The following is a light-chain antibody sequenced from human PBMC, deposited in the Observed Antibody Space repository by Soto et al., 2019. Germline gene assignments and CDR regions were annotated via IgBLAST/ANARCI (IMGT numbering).Light chain of an antibody. CDR1: QSVNGW. V-gene: IGKV1-5*01. CDR3: QHYNSNPWT. J-gene: IGKJ1*01. CDR2: AAS. Sequence: DIQMTQSPSTLSASVGDRVTITCRASQSVNGWLAWYQQKPGKAPKLLIYAASNLESGVPSRFSGSGSGTEFTLTIGSLQPDDFATYYCQHYNSNPWTFGQGTKVEIK.